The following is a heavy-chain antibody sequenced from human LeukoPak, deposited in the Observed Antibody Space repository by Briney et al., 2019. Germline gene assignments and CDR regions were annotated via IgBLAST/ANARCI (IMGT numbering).Heavy chain of an antibody. J-gene: IGHJ3*02. V-gene: IGHV4-34*08. D-gene: IGHD3-10*01. CDR1: GCTFSGYY. CDR3: AKPLWFGARGAFYI. Sequence: AGTLRLSCAASGCTFSGYYMSWVRQAPGKGLEWVWDINNSGSTNYNPSFKSRITISLEKSKNKMYLKLSRVTAADTAVYYFAKPLWFGARGAFYIWGQGAMVTVSP. CDR2: INNSGST.